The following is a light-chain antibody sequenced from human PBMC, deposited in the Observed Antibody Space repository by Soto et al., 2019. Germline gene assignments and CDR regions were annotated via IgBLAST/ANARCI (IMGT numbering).Light chain of an antibody. J-gene: IGKJ1*01. CDR3: QQYGTSPRT. Sequence: EIVLTQSPGTLSLSPLEGGSLSFMASQSVRNNYLAWYQQRPGQAPRLLIYAASSRATGIPDRFSGSGSGTDFTLTISRLEPEDFAVYYCQQYGTSPRTFGQGTKVDIK. CDR2: AAS. V-gene: IGKV3-20*01. CDR1: QSVRNNY.